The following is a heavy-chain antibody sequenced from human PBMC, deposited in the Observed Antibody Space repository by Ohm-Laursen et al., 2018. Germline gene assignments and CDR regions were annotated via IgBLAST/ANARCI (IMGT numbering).Heavy chain of an antibody. CDR2: LYASGTT. D-gene: IGHD3-9*01. J-gene: IGHJ4*02. CDR1: GHSISSYY. Sequence: ETLSLTCTVSGHSISSYYWSWIRQSAGRGLEWIGRLYASGTTNYNPSLKSRVTMSVDTSKSQVSLRLTSVTAADTAVYYCAVSEVRYSFTYLADFWGQGTLVTVPS. CDR3: AVSEVRYSFTYLADF. V-gene: IGHV4-4*07.